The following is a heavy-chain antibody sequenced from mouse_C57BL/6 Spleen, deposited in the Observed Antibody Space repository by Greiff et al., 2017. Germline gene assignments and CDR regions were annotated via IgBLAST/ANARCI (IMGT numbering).Heavy chain of an antibody. J-gene: IGHJ2*01. D-gene: IGHD3-2*02. CDR1: GYAFTNYL. V-gene: IGHV1-54*01. Sequence: QVQLKESGAELVRPGTSVKVSCKASGYAFTNYLIEWVKQRPGQGLEWIGVINPGIGGTNYNAKFKGKSTMTADKSSSTAYMQLSRLTSEDAAVYVCAREGQLRLPGFDYWGQGTPLTVSS. CDR3: AREGQLRLPGFDY. CDR2: INPGIGGT.